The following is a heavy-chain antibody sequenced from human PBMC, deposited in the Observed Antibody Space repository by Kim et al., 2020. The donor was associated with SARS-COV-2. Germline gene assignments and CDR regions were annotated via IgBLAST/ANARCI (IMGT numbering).Heavy chain of an antibody. D-gene: IGHD6-19*01. CDR3: ARGNGMQWLAYVNWFDP. J-gene: IGHJ5*02. V-gene: IGHV4-31*02. Sequence: LKSRVTISVDTSKNQFSLKLSSVTAADTAVYYCARGNGMQWLAYVNWFDPWGQGTLVTVSS.